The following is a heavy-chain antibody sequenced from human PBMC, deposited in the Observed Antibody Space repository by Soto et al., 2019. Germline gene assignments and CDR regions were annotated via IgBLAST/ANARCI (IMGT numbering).Heavy chain of an antibody. V-gene: IGHV1-2*02. CDR3: TRDPDYGDYWGYFFDY. CDR2: INPTSGAT. Sequence: QVQLVQSGPEVKKPGASVKVSCKTSGYTFAAFFIHWIRQAPGQGLEWMGWINPTSGATVSAQKFQDRVTMTRDTSISTAYMELRGLKSDDTAVYYCTRDPDYGDYWGYFFDYWGQGTPVSVSS. J-gene: IGHJ4*02. D-gene: IGHD4-17*01. CDR1: GYTFAAFF.